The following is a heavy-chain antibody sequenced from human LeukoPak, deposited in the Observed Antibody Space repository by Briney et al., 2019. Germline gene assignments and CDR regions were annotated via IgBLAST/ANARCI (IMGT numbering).Heavy chain of an antibody. J-gene: IGHJ4*02. Sequence: SETLSLTCAVYGGSFSGYYWSWIRQPPGKGLEWIGEINHSGSTNYNPSLKSRVTMSVDTSKNQFSLKLSSVTAADTAVYYCARYPIAAAGRGAKHYDYWGQGTLVTVSS. CDR3: ARYPIAAAGRGAKHYDY. CDR2: INHSGST. D-gene: IGHD6-13*01. CDR1: GGSFSGYY. V-gene: IGHV4-34*01.